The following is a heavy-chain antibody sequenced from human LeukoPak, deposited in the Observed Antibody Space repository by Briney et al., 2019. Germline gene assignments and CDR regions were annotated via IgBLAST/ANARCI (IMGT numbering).Heavy chain of an antibody. V-gene: IGHV3-74*01. CDR1: GFTFTTYW. CDR3: ARDPVEWELLLDY. J-gene: IGHJ4*02. Sequence: PGGSLRLSCAASGFTFTTYWMHWVRQAPGKGLVWVSHINSDGSITSYADSVKGRFSISRDNARNSVYLQMASLRVEDTAVYYCARDPVEWELLLDYWGQGTLVTVSS. CDR2: INSDGSIT. D-gene: IGHD1-26*01.